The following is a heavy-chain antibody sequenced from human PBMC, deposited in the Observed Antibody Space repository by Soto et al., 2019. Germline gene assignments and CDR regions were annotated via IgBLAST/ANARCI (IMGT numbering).Heavy chain of an antibody. V-gene: IGHV3-30*18. CDR1: GFTFSSYG. CDR3: AKDSPTRNWSGGSCYRDYYYYGMDV. D-gene: IGHD2-15*01. Sequence: GGSLRLSCAASGFTFSSYGMHWVRQAPGKGLEWVAVISYDGSNKYYADSVKGRFTISRDNSKNTLYLQMNSLRAEDTAVYYCAKDSPTRNWSGGSCYRDYYYYGMDVWGQGTTVTVSS. CDR2: ISYDGSNK. J-gene: IGHJ6*02.